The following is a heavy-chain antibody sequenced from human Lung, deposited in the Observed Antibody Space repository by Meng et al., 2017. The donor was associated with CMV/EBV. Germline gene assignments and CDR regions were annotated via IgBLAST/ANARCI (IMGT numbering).Heavy chain of an antibody. CDR1: GFSLSDFH. CDR3: SSYRSLYFLDY. Sequence: GESLKISCAASGFSLSDFHMSWIRQAPGKGLEWVSNIRSSGVDKYHADSVKGRFTISRDDAKKSLYLQMNSLRDEDTAVYYCSSYRSLYFLDYWGQGVLVTVSS. J-gene: IGHJ4*02. V-gene: IGHV3-11*01. D-gene: IGHD2/OR15-2a*01. CDR2: IRSSGVDK.